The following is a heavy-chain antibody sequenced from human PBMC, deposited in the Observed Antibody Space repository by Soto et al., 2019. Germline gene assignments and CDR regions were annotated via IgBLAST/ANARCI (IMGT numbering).Heavy chain of an antibody. D-gene: IGHD3-3*01. CDR2: ISGSGGTT. CDR3: AKDSWAIFGVPAGEYYAMDV. J-gene: IGHJ6*02. Sequence: GSLRLSCVASGFTFENYAMSWVRQAPGKGLEWVSAISGSGGTTYYSDSVKGRFTISRDNSKNTVYLQMNDLRVEDAAEYFCAKDSWAIFGVPAGEYYAMDVWGQGTTVTVSS. V-gene: IGHV3-23*01. CDR1: GFTFENYA.